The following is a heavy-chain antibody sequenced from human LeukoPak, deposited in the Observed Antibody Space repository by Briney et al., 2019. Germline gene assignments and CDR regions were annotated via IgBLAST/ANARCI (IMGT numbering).Heavy chain of an antibody. V-gene: IGHV3-15*01. CDR3: VADLPGTNSPYFDY. J-gene: IGHJ4*02. Sequence: REALRLAWAASGFTFSAAWMGWVRQAPGKGVEWVVRIKSKSHVVTTDFAPPVRDRFTISRDDSKHTLNLQMDSLRTEDTAVYYCVADLPGTNSPYFDYWGQGTLVTVSS. CDR2: IKSKSHVVTT. CDR1: GFTFSAAW. D-gene: IGHD4/OR15-4a*01.